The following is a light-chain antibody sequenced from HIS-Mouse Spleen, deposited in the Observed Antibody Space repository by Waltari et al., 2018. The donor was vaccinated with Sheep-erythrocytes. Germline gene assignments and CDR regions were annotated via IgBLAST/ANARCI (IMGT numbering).Light chain of an antibody. CDR2: WAS. CDR1: QRVLYSSNNKNY. CDR3: QQYYSTLGT. J-gene: IGKJ2*02. Sequence: DIVMTQSPDSLAVSLGERATINCKSSQRVLYSSNNKNYLAWYQQKPVQPPKLLIYWASTRESGVPDRFSGSGSGTDFTLTISSLQAEDVAVYYCQQYYSTLGTFGQGTKLEIK. V-gene: IGKV4-1*01.